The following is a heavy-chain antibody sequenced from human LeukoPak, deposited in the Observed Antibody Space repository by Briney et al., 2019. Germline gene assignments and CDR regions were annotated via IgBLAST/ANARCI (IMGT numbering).Heavy chain of an antibody. CDR1: GGSFSGYY. CDR3: ARGRNYYDSSGYYYFDY. Sequence: SETLSLTCAVYGGSFSGYYWSWIRQPPGKGLEWIGSIYLRESTYFNSSLKSRVTISVDTSKNQFSLKLSSVTAADTAVYYCARGRNYYDSSGYYYFDYWGQGTLVTVSS. D-gene: IGHD3-22*01. V-gene: IGHV4-34*01. CDR2: IYLREST. J-gene: IGHJ4*02.